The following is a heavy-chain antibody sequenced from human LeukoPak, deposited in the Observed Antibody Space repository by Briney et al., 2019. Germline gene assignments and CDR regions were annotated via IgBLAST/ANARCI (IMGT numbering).Heavy chain of an antibody. J-gene: IGHJ4*02. CDR1: GFTVSSNY. CDR3: ARDQFVSGLFDY. D-gene: IGHD3/OR15-3a*01. V-gene: IGHV3-53*01. Sequence: PGGSLRLSCAASGFTVSSNYMSWVRQAPGKGLEWVSVIYSGGSTYYADSVKGRFTISRDSSKNTLYLQMNSLRAEDTAVYYCARDQFVSGLFDYWGQGTLVTVSS. CDR2: IYSGGST.